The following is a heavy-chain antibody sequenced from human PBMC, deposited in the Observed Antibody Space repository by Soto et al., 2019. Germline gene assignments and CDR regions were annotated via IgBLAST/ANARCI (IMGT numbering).Heavy chain of an antibody. D-gene: IGHD2-2*01. J-gene: IGHJ3*02. Sequence: ASVKGSCKASGYTLTSYAVDWVRQAPGQRLEWMGWINAGNGNTKYSQKFQGRVTIARDTSASTAYMELSSLRSEDTAVYYCARDPLWIVVVPAAMEVAFDIWGQGTMVTASS. CDR1: GYTLTSYA. CDR2: INAGNGNT. CDR3: ARDPLWIVVVPAAMEVAFDI. V-gene: IGHV1-3*01.